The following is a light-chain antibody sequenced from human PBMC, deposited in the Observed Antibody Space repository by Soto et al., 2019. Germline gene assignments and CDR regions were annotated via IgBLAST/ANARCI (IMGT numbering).Light chain of an antibody. CDR2: KAS. CDR3: QQYHNYWT. V-gene: IGKV1-5*03. J-gene: IGKJ1*01. Sequence: DIQMTQSPSTLSASVGDRVSITCRTSQSINSWLAWYQQKPGEAPKLLIYKASSLESGVPSRFGGSGSGTEFTLTISSLQPDDFATYYCQQYHNYWTFGQGTKVDIK. CDR1: QSINSW.